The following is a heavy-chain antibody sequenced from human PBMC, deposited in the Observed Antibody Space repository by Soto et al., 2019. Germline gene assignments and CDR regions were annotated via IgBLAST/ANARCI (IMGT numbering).Heavy chain of an antibody. CDR2: IDWDDDK. CDR3: ARILKYYDYVWGSYRYGYYYYYGMDV. J-gene: IGHJ6*02. Sequence: SGPTLVNPTQTLTLTCTFSGFSLSTSGMCVSWIRQPPGKALEWLALIDWDDDKYYSTSLKTRLTISKDTSKNQVVLTMTNMDPVDTATYYCARILKYYDYVWGSYRYGYYYYYGMDVWGQGTTVTSP. D-gene: IGHD3-16*02. CDR1: GFSLSTSGMC. V-gene: IGHV2-70*01.